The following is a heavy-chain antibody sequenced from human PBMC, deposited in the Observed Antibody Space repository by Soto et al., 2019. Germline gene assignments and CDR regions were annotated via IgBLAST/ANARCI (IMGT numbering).Heavy chain of an antibody. CDR1: GYTLTELS. Sequence: AASVKVSCKVSGYTLTELSMHWVRQAPGKGLEWMGGFDPEDGETIYAQKFQGRVTMTEDTSTDTAYMELSSLRSEDTAVYYCATDPGRWLQFGAFDIWGQGTMVTVSS. D-gene: IGHD5-12*01. CDR3: ATDPGRWLQFGAFDI. V-gene: IGHV1-24*01. CDR2: FDPEDGET. J-gene: IGHJ3*02.